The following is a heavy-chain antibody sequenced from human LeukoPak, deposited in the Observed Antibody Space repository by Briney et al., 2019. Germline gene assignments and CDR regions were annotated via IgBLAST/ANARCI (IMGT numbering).Heavy chain of an antibody. V-gene: IGHV4-34*01. Sequence: SETLSLTCAVYGGSFSGYYWSWIRQPPGKGLEWIGEINHSGSTNYNPSLKSRVTISVDTSKNQFSLQLNSVTPEDTAVYYCAREKTGTTGFDYWGQGTLVTVSS. CDR2: INHSGST. D-gene: IGHD1-7*01. CDR1: GGSFSGYY. CDR3: AREKTGTTGFDY. J-gene: IGHJ4*02.